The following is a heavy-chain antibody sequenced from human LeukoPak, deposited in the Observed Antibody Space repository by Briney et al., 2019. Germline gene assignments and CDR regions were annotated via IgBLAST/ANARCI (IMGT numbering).Heavy chain of an antibody. CDR2: IYHSGST. Sequence: SETLSLTCTVSGGSISSGGYYWSWIRQPPGKGLEWIGYIYHSGSTYYNPSLKSRVTISVDRSKNQFSLKLSSVTAADTAVYYCARDGPAAISYWGQGTLVIVSS. CDR3: ARDGPAAISY. D-gene: IGHD2-2*01. CDR1: GGSISSGGYY. V-gene: IGHV4-30-2*01. J-gene: IGHJ4*02.